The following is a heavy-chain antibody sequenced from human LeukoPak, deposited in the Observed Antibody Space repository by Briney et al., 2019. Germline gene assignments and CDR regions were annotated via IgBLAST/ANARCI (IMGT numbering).Heavy chain of an antibody. CDR1: GGSISSGDYY. D-gene: IGHD3-10*01. Sequence: PSETLSLTCTVSGGSISSGDYYWSWIRQPPGKGLEWIGYIYYSGSTYYNPSLKSRVTISVDTSKNQFSLKLSSVTAADTAVYYCARDWVVLLWFRELSHGMDVWGKGTTVTVSS. CDR3: ARDWVVLLWFRELSHGMDV. V-gene: IGHV4-30-4*01. CDR2: IYYSGST. J-gene: IGHJ6*04.